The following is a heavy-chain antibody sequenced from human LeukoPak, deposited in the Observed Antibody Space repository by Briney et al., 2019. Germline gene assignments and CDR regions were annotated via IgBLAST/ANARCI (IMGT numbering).Heavy chain of an antibody. CDR2: INPSVGST. Sequence: ASVKVSCRASGYTFTSHYMHWVRQAPGQGLEWTGVINPSVGSTSYPQKFQGRVTMSRDTSTSTVYMELSSLKSEDTAVYYCAAPGASGFVGNFWSGPLDFWGQGALVTVSS. V-gene: IGHV1-46*01. D-gene: IGHD3-3*01. CDR3: AAPGASGFVGNFWSGPLDF. J-gene: IGHJ4*02. CDR1: GYTFTSHY.